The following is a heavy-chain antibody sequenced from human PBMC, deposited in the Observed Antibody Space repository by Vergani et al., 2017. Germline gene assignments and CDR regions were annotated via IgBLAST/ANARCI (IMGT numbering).Heavy chain of an antibody. CDR1: GFTFSSYA. D-gene: IGHD2-2*02. V-gene: IGHV3-30-3*01. CDR2: ISYDGSNK. Sequence: QVQLVESGGGVVQPGRSLRLSCAASGFTFSSYAMHWVRQAPGKGLEWVAVISYDGSNKYYADSVKGRFTISRDNSKNTQYLQMNSLRAEDTAVYYCARAPSSLLYRAGYVQHWGQGTLVTVSS. CDR3: ARAPSSLLYRAGYVQH. J-gene: IGHJ1*01.